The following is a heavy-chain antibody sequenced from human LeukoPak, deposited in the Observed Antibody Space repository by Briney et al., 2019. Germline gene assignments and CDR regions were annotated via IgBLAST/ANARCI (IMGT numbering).Heavy chain of an antibody. D-gene: IGHD2-2*01. V-gene: IGHV3-30*04. Sequence: GGSLRLSCAASGFTFSSYAMHGVRQAPGKGLEWVAVISYDGSNKYYADSVKGRFTISRDNSKNTLYLQMNSLRAEDTAVYYCARGYQDYYYYYGMDVWGKGTTVTVPS. CDR2: ISYDGSNK. CDR1: GFTFSSYA. CDR3: ARGYQDYYYYYGMDV. J-gene: IGHJ6*04.